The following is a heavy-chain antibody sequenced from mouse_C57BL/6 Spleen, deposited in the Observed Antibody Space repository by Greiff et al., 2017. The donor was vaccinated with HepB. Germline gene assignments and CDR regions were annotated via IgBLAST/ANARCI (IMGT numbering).Heavy chain of an antibody. D-gene: IGHD2-1*01. Sequence: EVKLVESGGGLVKPGGSLKLSCAASGFTFSDYGMHWVRQAPEKGLEWVAYISSGSSTIYYADTVTGRFTISRDNDKNTLFLQMTSLRSEDTAMYYCARDYGNYYFDYWGQGTTLTVSS. J-gene: IGHJ2*01. V-gene: IGHV5-17*01. CDR1: GFTFSDYG. CDR2: ISSGSSTI. CDR3: ARDYGNYYFDY.